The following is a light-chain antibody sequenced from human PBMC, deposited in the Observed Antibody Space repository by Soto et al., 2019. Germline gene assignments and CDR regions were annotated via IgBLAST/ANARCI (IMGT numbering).Light chain of an antibody. CDR1: QSVSSY. CDR2: GVS. J-gene: IGKJ4*01. CDR3: QHYVTSPLT. V-gene: IGKV3-20*01. Sequence: EIVLTQSPGTLSLSPGERATLSCRASQSVSSYLAWYQQKPGQAPRLLIYGVSSRATGIPDRFSGSGSGTDFTLPISRLEPEDFAVYYCQHYVTSPLTFGGGTKVEIK.